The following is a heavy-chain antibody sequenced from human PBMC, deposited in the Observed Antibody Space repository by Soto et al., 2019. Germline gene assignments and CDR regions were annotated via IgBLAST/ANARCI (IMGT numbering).Heavy chain of an antibody. V-gene: IGHV4-34*01. CDR1: GGSVNGYY. CDR3: ATRITVFGLLIPPFDP. J-gene: IGHJ5*02. CDR2: INHTGGT. D-gene: IGHD3-3*01. Sequence: SETLSLTCAVYGGSVNGYYWNWIRQPPGKGLEWIGEINHTGGTHCNPSLKSRVTMSVDTSKNQFSLRLSSVTAADTAIYYCATRITVFGLLIPPFDPWGQGTQVTVSS.